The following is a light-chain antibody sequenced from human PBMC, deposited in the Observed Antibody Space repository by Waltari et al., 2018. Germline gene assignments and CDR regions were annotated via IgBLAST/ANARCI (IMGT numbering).Light chain of an antibody. J-gene: IGKJ3*01. V-gene: IGKV1-12*02. CDR2: KSS. CDR1: QSISSW. Sequence: DIQMTQSPSSLSASVGDTVTITCRASQSISSWLDWYQQKPGKAPNLLIYKSSTLQSGVPSRFSGSGSGTEIVLTISSLQPEDFATYYCMQYSTIPFTFGPGTKLDIK. CDR3: MQYSTIPFT.